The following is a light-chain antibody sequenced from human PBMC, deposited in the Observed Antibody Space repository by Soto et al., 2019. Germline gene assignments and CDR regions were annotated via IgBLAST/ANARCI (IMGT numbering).Light chain of an antibody. Sequence: EIVMTQSPATLSVSPGERATLSCRASESVSGNLAWYQQKPGQAPRLLIYDTASRATAIPARFSVSGSGTEFTLTISSLQSEDFAVYYCQQYSKWPTFGQGTRLEIK. CDR2: DTA. CDR3: QQYSKWPT. V-gene: IGKV3-15*01. J-gene: IGKJ5*01. CDR1: ESVSGN.